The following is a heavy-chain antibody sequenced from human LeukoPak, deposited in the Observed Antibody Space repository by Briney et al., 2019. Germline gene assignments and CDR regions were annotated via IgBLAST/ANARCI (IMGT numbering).Heavy chain of an antibody. Sequence: PGGSLRLSCAGSGFTFSDYWMSWVRQAPGKGLEWVANIKHDGGERYYVDSVKGRFTISRDNAKNSLYLQMSSVRAEDTAVYYCASPGDSSNYYGPDGAFDIWGQGTMVTVSS. CDR3: ASPGDSSNYYGPDGAFDI. J-gene: IGHJ3*02. CDR1: GFTFSDYW. CDR2: IKHDGGER. D-gene: IGHD3-22*01. V-gene: IGHV3-7*01.